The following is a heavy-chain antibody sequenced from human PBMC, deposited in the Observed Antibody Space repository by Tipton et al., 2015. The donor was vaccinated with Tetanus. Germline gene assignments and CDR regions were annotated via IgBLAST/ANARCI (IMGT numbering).Heavy chain of an antibody. V-gene: IGHV3-33*01. CDR2: IWYDGSNK. J-gene: IGHJ4*02. Sequence: SGFTFSSYGMHWVRQAPGKGLEWVAVIWYDGSNKYYADSVKGRFTISRDNSKNTLYLQMNSLRAEDTAVYYCARAGVGDSERFDYWGQGTLVTVSS. CDR3: ARAGVGDSERFDY. D-gene: IGHD2-21*02. CDR1: GFTFSSYG.